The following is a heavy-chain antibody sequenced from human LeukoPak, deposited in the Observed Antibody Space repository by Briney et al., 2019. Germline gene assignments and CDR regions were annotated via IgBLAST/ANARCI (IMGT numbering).Heavy chain of an antibody. CDR2: LYTTGST. V-gene: IGHV4-4*07. CDR1: SVSITNYS. D-gene: IGHD3-22*01. Sequence: PSETLSLTCNLSSVSITNYSWNWIRQPAGKGLEWIGRLYTTGSTPYHPSLKSRVTISLDTSRAQFSLRLHSVTAADTAVYYCARSSTYDNRVFDYWGQGTPVMVSS. CDR3: ARSSTYDNRVFDY. J-gene: IGHJ4*02.